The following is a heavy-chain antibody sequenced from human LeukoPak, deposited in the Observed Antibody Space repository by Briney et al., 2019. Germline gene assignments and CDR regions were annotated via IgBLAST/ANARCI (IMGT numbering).Heavy chain of an antibody. V-gene: IGHV4-59*08. D-gene: IGHD6-19*01. CDR3: ARHPFSESFDY. J-gene: IGHJ4*02. Sequence: SETLSLTCTVSGGSISNYYWSWIRQPPGKGLEYIGYIYQTGDTNSNPSLKSRVTISLDTSKNQISLKMRSVTAADTAVYYCARHPFSESFDYWGQGILVTVSS. CDR1: GGSISNYY. CDR2: IYQTGDT.